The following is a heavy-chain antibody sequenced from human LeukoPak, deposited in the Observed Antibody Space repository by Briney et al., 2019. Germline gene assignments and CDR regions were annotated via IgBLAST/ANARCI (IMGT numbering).Heavy chain of an antibody. CDR3: AKGGWDLLGHFDY. CDR1: GFTFNNYV. J-gene: IGHJ4*02. V-gene: IGHV3-23*01. CDR2: VSNSGGNT. Sequence: PGGSLRLSCTASGFTFNNYVMTWVRQAPGKGLEWVSSVSNSGGNTYYADSVKGRFTISRDNSKNTLYLQMNSLRAEDTAVYYCAKGGWDLLGHFDYWGQGTLVTVSS. D-gene: IGHD1-26*01.